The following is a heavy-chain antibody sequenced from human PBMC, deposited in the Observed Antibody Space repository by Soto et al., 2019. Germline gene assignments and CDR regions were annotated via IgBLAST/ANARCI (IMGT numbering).Heavy chain of an antibody. Sequence: GGSLRLSCAASGLDFSSEVMCWVRQAPGKGLEWVSSISGSGRTIYHADSMRGRFAISRDNSKNSLYLQLNNLRVDDTAVYYCAKVGPSYYYGMDVWGQGTTVTAP. CDR3: AKVGPSYYYGMDV. CDR1: GLDFSSEV. J-gene: IGHJ6*02. CDR2: ISGSGRTI. V-gene: IGHV3-23*01. D-gene: IGHD1-26*01.